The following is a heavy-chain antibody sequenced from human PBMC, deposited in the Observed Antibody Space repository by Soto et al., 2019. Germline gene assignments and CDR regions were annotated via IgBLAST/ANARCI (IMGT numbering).Heavy chain of an antibody. Sequence: GGSLRLSCAASGFTFDDYTMHWVRQAPGRGLEWVSLISWDGGSTYYADSVKGRFTISRDNSKNSLYLQMNSLRTEDTALYYCAKSGMVRGVIIYYFDYWGQGTLVTVSS. D-gene: IGHD3-10*01. V-gene: IGHV3-43*01. CDR3: AKSGMVRGVIIYYFDY. CDR1: GFTFDDYT. J-gene: IGHJ4*02. CDR2: ISWDGGST.